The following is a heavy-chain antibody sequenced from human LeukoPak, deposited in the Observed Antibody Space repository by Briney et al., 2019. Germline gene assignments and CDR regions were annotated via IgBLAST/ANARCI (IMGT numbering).Heavy chain of an antibody. CDR3: ARARPGVVFNYFGY. V-gene: IGHV3-7*01. Sequence: GGSLRLSCKASGFTFVDFYMSWVRQAPGKGLEWVANIDEAGKDRFYADSVKGRFTISRDNTKNSLYLDMTSLSAEDTATYFCARARPGVVFNYFGYWGQGALVPVSS. CDR1: GFTFVDFY. D-gene: IGHD6-6*01. J-gene: IGHJ4*01. CDR2: IDEAGKDR.